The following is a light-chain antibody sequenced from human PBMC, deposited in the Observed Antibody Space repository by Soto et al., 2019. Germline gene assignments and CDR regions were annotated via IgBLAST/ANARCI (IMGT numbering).Light chain of an antibody. V-gene: IGKV3-15*01. CDR2: GAS. CDR1: QSVSSSY. CDR3: QQYNNWPIT. Sequence: EIVLTQSPGTLSFSPGERATLSCSASQSVSSSYLAWYQQKPGQAPRRLIYGASTRATGIPARFSGSGSGTEFTLTISSLQSEDFAVYYCQQYNNWPITFGQGTRLEIK. J-gene: IGKJ5*01.